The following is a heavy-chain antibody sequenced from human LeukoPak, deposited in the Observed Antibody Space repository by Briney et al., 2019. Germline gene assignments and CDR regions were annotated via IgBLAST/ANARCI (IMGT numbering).Heavy chain of an antibody. CDR1: GGSFSGHY. D-gene: IGHD3-9*01. V-gene: IGHV4-34*01. Sequence: SETLSLTCAVSGGSFSGHYWNWIRQPPGKGLEWIGEINHGGSTNYNPSLKSRVTISVDTSKNQFSLKLSSVTAADTAVYYCARSKDILTGYCFDYWGQGTLVTVSS. J-gene: IGHJ4*02. CDR2: INHGGST. CDR3: ARSKDILTGYCFDY.